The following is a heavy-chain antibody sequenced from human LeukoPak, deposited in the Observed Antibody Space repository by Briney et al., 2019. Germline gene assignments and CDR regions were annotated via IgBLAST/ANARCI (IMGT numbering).Heavy chain of an antibody. V-gene: IGHV4-59*08. Sequence: PSQTLSLTCTVSGGSISSYYWSWIRQPPGKGLEWIGHIYYSGGTNYNPSLKSRVTILVDTSKNQFSLKLSSVTAADTAVYYCARYSGTTPFDPWGQGTLVTVSS. D-gene: IGHD1-1*01. CDR1: GGSISSYY. CDR3: ARYSGTTPFDP. J-gene: IGHJ5*02. CDR2: IYYSGGT.